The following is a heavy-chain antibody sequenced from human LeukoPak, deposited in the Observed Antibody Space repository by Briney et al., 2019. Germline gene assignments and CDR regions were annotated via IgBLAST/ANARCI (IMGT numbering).Heavy chain of an antibody. CDR3: ARTSFVRGVVYWFDP. J-gene: IGHJ5*02. CDR1: GYRFTSYW. V-gene: IGHV5-51*01. Sequence: GESLKISCKGSGYRFTSYWIGWVRQMPGKGLEWMGIIYPADSNPRYRPSFQGQVTISADKSINTAFLEWSSLEASDTAMYYCARTSFVRGVVYWFDPWGQGTQVIVSS. CDR2: IYPADSNP. D-gene: IGHD3-10*01.